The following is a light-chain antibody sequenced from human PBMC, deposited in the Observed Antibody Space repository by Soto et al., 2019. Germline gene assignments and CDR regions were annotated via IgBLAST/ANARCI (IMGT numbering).Light chain of an antibody. CDR1: QDVSQS. CDR3: QESSSDSYT. J-gene: IGKJ2*01. CDR2: KAS. Sequence: DIQMTQSPSTLSAYVGDRVTITFGASQDVSQSLAWYQHKPGKAPKLLIYKASSLESGVSSRFSGRGSGTQFTLTINYLQPDDFATYYCQESSSDSYTFGQGTKVDI. V-gene: IGKV1-5*03.